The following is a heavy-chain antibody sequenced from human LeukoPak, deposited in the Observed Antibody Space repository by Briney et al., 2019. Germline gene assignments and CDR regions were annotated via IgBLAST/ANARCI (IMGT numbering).Heavy chain of an antibody. V-gene: IGHV1-2*02. Sequence: ASVKVSCKASGYTFTVYYMHWVRQAPGQGREWMGWINPNSGGTNYAQKFQGRVTMTRDTSISTAYMELSRLSSADTAVYYCASNIVVVTASLGPPLDYWGQGTLVTVSS. CDR1: GYTFTVYY. J-gene: IGHJ4*02. CDR2: INPNSGGT. CDR3: ASNIVVVTASLGPPLDY. D-gene: IGHD2-21*02.